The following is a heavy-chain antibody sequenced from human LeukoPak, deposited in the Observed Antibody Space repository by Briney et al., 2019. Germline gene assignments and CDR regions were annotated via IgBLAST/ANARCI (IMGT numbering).Heavy chain of an antibody. D-gene: IGHD6-19*01. J-gene: IGHJ4*02. CDR1: GYTFTSHG. Sequence: ASVKVSCKASGYTFTSHGISWVRQAPGQGLEWMGWISAYNGDTNYPQKLQGRVIMTTDRSTTTAYMELRSLRSDDTAVYYCARDPTNTSGRSVYFDYWGQGTLVTVSS. CDR3: ARDPTNTSGRSVYFDY. CDR2: ISAYNGDT. V-gene: IGHV1-18*01.